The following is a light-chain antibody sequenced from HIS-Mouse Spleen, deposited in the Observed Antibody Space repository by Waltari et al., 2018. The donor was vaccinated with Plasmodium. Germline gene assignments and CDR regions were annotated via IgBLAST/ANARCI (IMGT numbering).Light chain of an antibody. CDR3: QQANSFQFT. V-gene: IGKV1-12*01. CDR2: AAS. J-gene: IGKJ3*01. Sequence: DIQMTQSPSSVSASVGDRVPLTYRVDQCISSWLAWYQQKPGKAPKLLIYAASSVQSGVPSRFSGSGSGTDFTLTISSLQPEDFATYYCQQANSFQFTFGPGTKVDIK. CDR1: QCISSW.